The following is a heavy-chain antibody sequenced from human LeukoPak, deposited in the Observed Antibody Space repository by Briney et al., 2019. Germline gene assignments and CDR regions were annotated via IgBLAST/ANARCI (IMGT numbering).Heavy chain of an antibody. D-gene: IGHD6-19*01. CDR1: GFTFSSYE. Sequence: GGSLRLSCAASGFTFSSYEMNWVRQAPGKGLEWVANIKQDGSEKYYVDSVKGRFTISRDNAKNSLYLQMNSLRAEDTAVYYCARYSSGWYFSLSYYYYMDVWGKGTTVTVSS. CDR3: ARYSSGWYFSLSYYYYMDV. V-gene: IGHV3-7*01. CDR2: IKQDGSEK. J-gene: IGHJ6*03.